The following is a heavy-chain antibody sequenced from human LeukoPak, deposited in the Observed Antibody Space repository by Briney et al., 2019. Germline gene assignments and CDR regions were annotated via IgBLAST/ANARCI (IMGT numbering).Heavy chain of an antibody. CDR3: ARDRQLDPTEDAFDI. J-gene: IGHJ3*02. D-gene: IGHD1-1*01. CDR2: ISAYNGNT. CDR1: GYTFTSYG. Sequence: GASVKVSCKASGYTFTSYGISWVRQAPGQGLEWMGWISAYNGNTNYAQKLQGRVTMTTDTSTSTAYMELRSLRSDDTAVYYCARDRQLDPTEDAFDIWGQGTMVTVSS. V-gene: IGHV1-18*01.